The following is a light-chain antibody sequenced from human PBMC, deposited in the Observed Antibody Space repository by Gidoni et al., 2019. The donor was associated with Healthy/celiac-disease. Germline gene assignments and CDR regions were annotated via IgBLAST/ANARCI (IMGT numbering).Light chain of an antibody. V-gene: IGLV2-14*01. CDR3: SSYTSSSTLVV. CDR2: EVS. J-gene: IGLJ2*01. CDR1: SSDVGGYNY. Sequence: QSALPQPASVSRSTGQSITISCTGTSSDVGGYNYVSWYQQHPGKAPKLMIYEVSNRPSGVSNRFSGSKSGNTASLTISGLQAEDEADYYCSSYTSSSTLVVFGGGTKLTVL.